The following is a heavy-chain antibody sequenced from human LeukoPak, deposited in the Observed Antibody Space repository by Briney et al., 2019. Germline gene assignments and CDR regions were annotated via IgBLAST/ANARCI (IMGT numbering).Heavy chain of an antibody. CDR3: ATHGYSELRYFDWSTNE. CDR1: GFTLSNAW. Sequence: GGSLRLSCTASGFTLSNAWMSWDRQAPGKGLEWVANIKQDGSEKYYVDSVKGRFTISRDNAKNSLYLQMDSLRAEDTAVYYCATHGYSELRYFDWSTNEWGQGTLVTVSS. V-gene: IGHV3-7*01. J-gene: IGHJ4*02. D-gene: IGHD3-9*01. CDR2: IKQDGSEK.